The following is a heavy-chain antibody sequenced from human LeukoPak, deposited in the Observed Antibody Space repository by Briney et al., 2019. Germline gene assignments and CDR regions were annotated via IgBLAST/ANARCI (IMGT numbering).Heavy chain of an antibody. CDR2: IKSKTDDGTT. CDR3: SRDLNWSFDY. Sequence: GGSLRLSCGASGFTFSNAWMSWARQAPGKGLEWVGRIKSKTDDGTTDYAAPVKGRFTISRDDSKNTLYLQMNSLKTEDTAVYYCSRDLNWSFDYWGQGILVTVSS. D-gene: IGHD1-1*01. CDR1: GFTFSNAW. J-gene: IGHJ4*02. V-gene: IGHV3-15*01.